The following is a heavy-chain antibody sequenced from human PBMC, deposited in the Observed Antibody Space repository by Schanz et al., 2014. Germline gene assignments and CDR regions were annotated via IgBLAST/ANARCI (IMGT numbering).Heavy chain of an antibody. D-gene: IGHD6-13*01. Sequence: QVQLQESGPGLVKPSQTLSLTCTVSGGSITSGGYFWSWIRQHPGKGLEWIGYIYYSGSTYYNPSLKSRATISADTSKNQFSLKLTSVTAADTAVYYCARYPLDAAGNRFDYWGQGILVTVSS. CDR3: ARYPLDAAGNRFDY. V-gene: IGHV4-31*03. CDR1: GGSITSGGYF. J-gene: IGHJ4*02. CDR2: IYYSGST.